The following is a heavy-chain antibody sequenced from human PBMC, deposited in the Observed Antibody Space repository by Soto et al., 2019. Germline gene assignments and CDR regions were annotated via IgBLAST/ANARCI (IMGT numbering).Heavy chain of an antibody. CDR3: ARDGRPYCSGGSCLDAFDI. CDR2: MNPNNGNT. V-gene: IGHV1-18*01. J-gene: IGHJ3*02. Sequence: ASVKVSCKASGYTFTSYDINWVRQATGQGLEWMGWMNPNNGNTSYAQKLQGRVTMTTDTSTSTAYMELRSLRSDDTAVYYCARDGRPYCSGGSCLDAFDIWGQGTMVTVSS. D-gene: IGHD2-15*01. CDR1: GYTFTSYD.